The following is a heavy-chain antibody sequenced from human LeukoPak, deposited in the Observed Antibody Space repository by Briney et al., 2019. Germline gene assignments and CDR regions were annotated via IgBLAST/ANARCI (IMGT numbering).Heavy chain of an antibody. CDR2: INANSGGT. CDR3: ARVRVPGIAAAGADY. CDR1: GYTFSDYY. Sequence: ASVKVSCKPSGYTFSDYYIHWVRQAPGQGLEWMGWINANSGGTHYAQKFQGRVTMTRDTSISTAYMELSRLRSDDTAVYYCARVRVPGIAAAGADYWGQGTLVTVSS. D-gene: IGHD6-13*01. J-gene: IGHJ4*02. V-gene: IGHV1-2*02.